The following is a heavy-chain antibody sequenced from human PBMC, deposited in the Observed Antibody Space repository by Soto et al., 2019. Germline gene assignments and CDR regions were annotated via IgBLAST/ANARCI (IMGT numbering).Heavy chain of an antibody. J-gene: IGHJ4*02. D-gene: IGHD3-22*01. CDR3: ARQDDSSGYEFSPFDY. CDR1: GGSISSGGYS. Sequence: PSETLSLTCAVSGGSISSGGYSWSWIRQPPGKGLEWIGYIYHSGSTYYNPSLKGRVTISVDRSKNQFSLKLSSVTAADTAVYYCARQDDSSGYEFSPFDYWGQGTLVTVSS. CDR2: IYHSGST. V-gene: IGHV4-30-2*01.